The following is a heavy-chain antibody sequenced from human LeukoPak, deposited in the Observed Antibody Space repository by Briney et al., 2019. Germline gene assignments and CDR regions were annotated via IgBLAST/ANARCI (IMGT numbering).Heavy chain of an antibody. D-gene: IGHD2-2*01. Sequence: PVKVSCKASGGTFSSYAISWVRQAPGQGLEWMGGIIPIFGTANYAQKFQGRVTITADESTSTAYMELSSLRSEDTAVYYCARGGPSAGIVVVPAAPFDYWGQGTLVTVSS. CDR1: GGTFSSYA. CDR2: IIPIFGTA. V-gene: IGHV1-69*13. J-gene: IGHJ4*02. CDR3: ARGGPSAGIVVVPAAPFDY.